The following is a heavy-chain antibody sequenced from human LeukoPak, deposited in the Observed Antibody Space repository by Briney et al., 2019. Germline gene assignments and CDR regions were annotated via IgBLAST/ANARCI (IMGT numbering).Heavy chain of an antibody. CDR2: IYHSGST. V-gene: IGHV4-38-2*02. Sequence: SETLSLTCTVSGYSISSGYYWGWIRQPPGKGLEWIGSIYHSGSTYYNPSLKSRVTISVDTSKNQFSLKLSSVTAADTAVYYCARVLNPPDYWGQGTLVTVSS. CDR3: ARVLNPPDY. CDR1: GYSISSGYY. J-gene: IGHJ4*02. D-gene: IGHD1-14*01.